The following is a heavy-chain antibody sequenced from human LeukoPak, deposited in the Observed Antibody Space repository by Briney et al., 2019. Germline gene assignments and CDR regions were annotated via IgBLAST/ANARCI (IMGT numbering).Heavy chain of an antibody. CDR1: GXSIGSYY. D-gene: IGHD3-3*01. Sequence: PSETLSLTCTVSGXSIGSYYGSWIRQPPGKGLEWIGYIYYSGNTHYNPSLKSRVTISVDTSKNQFSLILSSVTAADTAVYYCARGGLEVPDYWGQGILVTVSS. CDR3: ARGGLEVPDY. V-gene: IGHV4-59*01. CDR2: IYYSGNT. J-gene: IGHJ4*02.